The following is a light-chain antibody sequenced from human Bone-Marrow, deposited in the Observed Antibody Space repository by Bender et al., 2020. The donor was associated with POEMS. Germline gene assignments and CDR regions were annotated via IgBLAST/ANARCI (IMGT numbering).Light chain of an antibody. CDR3: ASWDDSLNGCV. CDR2: SSH. J-gene: IGLJ3*02. Sequence: QSVLTQPPSASGTPGQGVTISCSGSSSNIRINYVYWYQQLPGTAPKLLIYSSHRRPSEVPDRFSGSKSGTSASLAIRGLQSDDEGTYYCASWDDSLNGCVFGGGTTLTVL. CDR1: SSNIRINY. V-gene: IGLV1-44*01.